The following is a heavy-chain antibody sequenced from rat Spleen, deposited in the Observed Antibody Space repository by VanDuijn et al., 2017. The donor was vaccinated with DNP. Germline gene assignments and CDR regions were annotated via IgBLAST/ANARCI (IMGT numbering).Heavy chain of an antibody. CDR3: ARQSNYFDY. V-gene: IGHV5S10*01. J-gene: IGHJ2*01. Sequence: EVQLVESGGDLVQSGRSLKVSCAASGFTFSDYNMAWVRQAPKKGLEWVATISYDGSRTYYRDSVKGRFTISRDNAKSTLYLQMDSLRSEDTATYYCARQSNYFDYWGQGVMVTVSS. CDR2: ISYDGSRT. CDR1: GFTFSDYN.